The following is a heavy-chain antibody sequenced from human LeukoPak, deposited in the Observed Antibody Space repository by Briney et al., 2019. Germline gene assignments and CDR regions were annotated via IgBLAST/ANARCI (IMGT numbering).Heavy chain of an antibody. CDR1: GFTFSSYA. D-gene: IGHD6-19*01. J-gene: IGHJ4*02. CDR2: ISDSGGST. V-gene: IGHV3-23*01. CDR3: AKGGASVAVAAGGLFDY. Sequence: LAGGSLRLSCAASGFTFSSYAMSWVRQAPGKGLEWVSVISDSGGSTYYADSVKGRFTISRDNSKNTLYLQMNSLRAEDTAVYYCAKGGASVAVAAGGLFDYWGQGTLVTVSS.